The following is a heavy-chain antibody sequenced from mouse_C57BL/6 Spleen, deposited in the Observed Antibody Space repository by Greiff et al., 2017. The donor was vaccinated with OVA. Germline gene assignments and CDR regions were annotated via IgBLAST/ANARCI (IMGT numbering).Heavy chain of an antibody. D-gene: IGHD1-1*01. Sequence: EVKLMESGGGLVQPGGSLKLSCAASGFTFSDYYMYWVRQTPEKRLEWVAYISNGGGSTYYPDTVKGRFTISRDNAKNTLYLQRSRLKAEDTAMYYCARTYGSSYYYAMDYWGQGTSVTVSS. CDR3: ARTYGSSYYYAMDY. J-gene: IGHJ4*01. CDR2: ISNGGGST. V-gene: IGHV5-12*01. CDR1: GFTFSDYY.